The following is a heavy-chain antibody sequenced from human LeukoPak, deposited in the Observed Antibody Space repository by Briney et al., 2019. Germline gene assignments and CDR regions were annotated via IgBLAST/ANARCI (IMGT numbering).Heavy chain of an antibody. Sequence: PSETLSLTCTVSGGSISSYYWSWLRQPPGKGLEGLGYIYYSGSTHYNPSHKSRLTISVDTSKHQISLKLSSVTAADTAVYYCARGGYYYDSSGYYSYYFDYWGQGTLVTVSS. CDR2: IYYSGST. CDR1: GGSISSYY. J-gene: IGHJ4*02. V-gene: IGHV4-59*01. CDR3: ARGGYYYDSSGYYSYYFDY. D-gene: IGHD3-22*01.